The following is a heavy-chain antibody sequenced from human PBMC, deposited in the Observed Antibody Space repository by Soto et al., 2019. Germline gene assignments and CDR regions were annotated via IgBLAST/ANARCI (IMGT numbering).Heavy chain of an antibody. CDR2: INHSGST. J-gene: IGHJ4*02. D-gene: IGHD3-10*01. CDR3: ARSRRGGRYFDY. V-gene: IGHV4-34*01. CDR1: GGSFSGYY. Sequence: SETLSLTCAVYGGSFSGYYWSWIRQPPGKGLEWIGEINHSGSTNYNPSLKSRVTISVDTSKNQFSLKLSSVTAADTAVYYCARSRRGGRYFDYWGQGTLVTVSS.